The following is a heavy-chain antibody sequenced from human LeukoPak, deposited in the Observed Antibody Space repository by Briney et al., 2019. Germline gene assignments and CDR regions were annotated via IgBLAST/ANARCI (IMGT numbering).Heavy chain of an antibody. J-gene: IGHJ4*02. D-gene: IGHD4-17*01. CDR3: ANNGDYDQFFDY. CDR1: GFTFSSYW. Sequence: GGSLRLSCAASGFTFSSYWMHWVRQAPGKGLVWVSRINSDGSSTSYADSVKGRFTISRDNAKNTLYLQMNSLRAEDTAVYYCANNGDYDQFFDYWGQGTLVTVSS. CDR2: INSDGSST. V-gene: IGHV3-74*01.